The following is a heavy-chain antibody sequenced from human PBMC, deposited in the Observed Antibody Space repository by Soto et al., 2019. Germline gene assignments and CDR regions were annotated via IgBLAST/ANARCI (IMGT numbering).Heavy chain of an antibody. V-gene: IGHV1-8*01. J-gene: IGHJ4*02. CDR2: MNPNSGNT. D-gene: IGHD3-22*01. Sequence: QVQLVQSGAEVKKRGASVKVSCKASGYTITSYDIKWVRQATEQELEWMGWMNPNSGNTGYAQKFQGRVTMTRNTSISTAYMELSSLRSEDTAVYYCVARGQGLFYYFDYWGQGTLVTVSS. CDR1: GYTITSYD. CDR3: VARGQGLFYYFDY.